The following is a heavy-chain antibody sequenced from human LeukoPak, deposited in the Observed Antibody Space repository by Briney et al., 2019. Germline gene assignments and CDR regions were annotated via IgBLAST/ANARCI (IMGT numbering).Heavy chain of an antibody. D-gene: IGHD2-2*01. J-gene: IGHJ3*02. V-gene: IGHV3-23*01. Sequence: GSLRLSCAASGFTFSSYAMRWVRQAPGKGLEWVSAISGSGGSTYYADSVKGRFTISRDNSKNTLYLQVNSLRAEDTPVYYCAKLYQPLLFDAFDIWGQGTMVTVSS. CDR2: ISGSGGST. CDR3: AKLYQPLLFDAFDI. CDR1: GFTFSSYA.